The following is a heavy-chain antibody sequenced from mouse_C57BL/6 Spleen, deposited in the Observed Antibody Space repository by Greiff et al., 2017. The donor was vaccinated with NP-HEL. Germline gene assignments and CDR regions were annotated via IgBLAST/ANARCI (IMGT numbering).Heavy chain of an antibody. V-gene: IGHV14-1*01. D-gene: IGHD2-3*01. CDR1: GFNIKDYY. J-gene: IGHJ2*01. Sequence: VQLQQSGAELVRPGASVKLSCTASGFNIKDYYMHWVKQRPEQGLEWIGRIDPEDGDTEYAPKFQGKATMTADTSSNTAYLQLRSLTAEDTAVYYCTSYDGYYVDYWGQGTTLTVSS. CDR2: IDPEDGDT. CDR3: TSYDGYYVDY.